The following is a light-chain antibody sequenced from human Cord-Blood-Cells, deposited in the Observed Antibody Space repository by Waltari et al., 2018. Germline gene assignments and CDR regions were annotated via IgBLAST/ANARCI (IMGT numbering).Light chain of an antibody. J-gene: IGLJ3*02. CDR3: CSYAGSSTFWV. V-gene: IGLV2-23*01. CDR1: SGDVGSYNL. Sequence: QSALTQPAPVSGSPGQSITIYCTGTSGDVGSYNLVSWYQQHPGKAPKLMIYEGSKRPSGVSNRFSGSKSGNTASLTISGLQAEDEADYYCCSYAGSSTFWVFGGGTKLTVL. CDR2: EGS.